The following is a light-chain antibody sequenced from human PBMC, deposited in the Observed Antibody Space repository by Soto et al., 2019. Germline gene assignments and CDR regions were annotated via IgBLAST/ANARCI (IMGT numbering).Light chain of an antibody. Sequence: EIVLAQSPGTLSLSPGERATLSCRASQSITSSYLAWYQQKPGQAPGLLIYGASSRATGIPDRFSGSGSGTDLNLTISRLEPEDFAVYFCQQYGSSPYTFGQGPKLAIK. CDR3: QQYGSSPYT. J-gene: IGKJ2*01. CDR2: GAS. CDR1: QSITSSY. V-gene: IGKV3-20*01.